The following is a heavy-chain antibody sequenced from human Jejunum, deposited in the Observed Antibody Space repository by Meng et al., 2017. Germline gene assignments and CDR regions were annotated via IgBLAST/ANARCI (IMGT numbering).Heavy chain of an antibody. CDR3: TRQWNFGSEDYYNGMDV. CDR1: GFMSGDYA. D-gene: IGHD3-10*01. J-gene: IGHJ6*02. V-gene: IGHV3-49*03. Sequence: GESLKISCTASGFMSGDYALSWFRQAPGKGLEWVGFIRSKRYGGTTEYAASMKDRFTISRDDSKSIDYLEINSLKIDDTALYYCTRQWNFGSEDYYNGMDVWGQGTTVTVSS. CDR2: IRSKRYGGTT.